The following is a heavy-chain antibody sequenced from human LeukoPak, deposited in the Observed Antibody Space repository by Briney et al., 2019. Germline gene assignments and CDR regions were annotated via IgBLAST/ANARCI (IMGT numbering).Heavy chain of an antibody. CDR1: GFTFSSYG. J-gene: IGHJ6*03. Sequence: GRSLRLSCAASGFTFSSYGMHWVRQAPGKGLEWVAVIWYDGCNKYYADSVKGRFTISRDNSKNTLYLQMNSLRAEDTAVYYCAKDEERTGYSSGWYWYYYYYYMDVWGKGTTVTVSS. V-gene: IGHV3-33*06. D-gene: IGHD6-19*01. CDR2: IWYDGCNK. CDR3: AKDEERTGYSSGWYWYYYYYYMDV.